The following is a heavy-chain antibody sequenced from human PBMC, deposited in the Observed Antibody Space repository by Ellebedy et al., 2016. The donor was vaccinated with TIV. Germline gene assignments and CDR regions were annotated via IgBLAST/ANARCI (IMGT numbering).Heavy chain of an antibody. CDR1: GYTFIASY. CDR3: ATYSVDWLTIWLLQH. J-gene: IGHJ1*01. D-gene: IGHD3-9*01. CDR2: INPKNGST. V-gene: IGHV1-2*02. Sequence: AASVKVSCKASGYTFIASYIHWVRQAPGQGLEWLGWINPKNGSTNDGQKFQGRVTFTRDTSISTAYMELSRLTSGDTAVYYCATYSVDWLTIWLLQHWGQGTLVTVSS.